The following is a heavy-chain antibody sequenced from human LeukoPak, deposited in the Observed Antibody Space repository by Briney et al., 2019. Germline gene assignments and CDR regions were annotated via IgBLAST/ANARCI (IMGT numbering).Heavy chain of an antibody. CDR3: ARWDINGMDV. CDR1: GYSFTSYW. CDR2: IDPADSDT. J-gene: IGHJ6*02. Sequence: GESLKISCQGSGYSFTSYWIGWVRQMPGKGLELMGSIDPADSDTRYSPSLQVQVTISAYKSSSTAYPQRSSLKASDTAMYYCARWDINGMDVWGQGTTVTVSS. V-gene: IGHV5-51*01. D-gene: IGHD5-12*01.